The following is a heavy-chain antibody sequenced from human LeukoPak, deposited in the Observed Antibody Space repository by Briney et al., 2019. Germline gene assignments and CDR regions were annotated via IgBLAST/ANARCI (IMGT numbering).Heavy chain of an antibody. D-gene: IGHD4-11*01. CDR1: GGSISSGGYY. J-gene: IGHJ6*02. Sequence: SETLSLTCTVSGGSISSGGYYWSWIRQHPGKGLEWIGYIYYSGSTYYNPSLKSRVTISVDTSKNQFSLKLSSVTAADTAVYYCGVTTYYYYGMDVWGQGTTVTVSS. CDR3: GVTTYYYYGMDV. CDR2: IYYSGST. V-gene: IGHV4-31*03.